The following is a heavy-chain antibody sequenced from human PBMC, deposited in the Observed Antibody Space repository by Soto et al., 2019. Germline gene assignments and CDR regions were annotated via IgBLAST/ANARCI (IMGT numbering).Heavy chain of an antibody. J-gene: IGHJ4*02. CDR2: IIPVFGTT. D-gene: IGHD4-17*01. Sequence: GASVKVSCKASGGTFSSYVITWVRQAPGQGLEWMGGIIPVFGTTNYAQKFQGRVTITADESTRTAYMELSSLRSEDTAVYYCAKETRPYGGLADYWGQGTLVTV. CDR3: AKETRPYGGLADY. V-gene: IGHV1-69*13. CDR1: GGTFSSYV.